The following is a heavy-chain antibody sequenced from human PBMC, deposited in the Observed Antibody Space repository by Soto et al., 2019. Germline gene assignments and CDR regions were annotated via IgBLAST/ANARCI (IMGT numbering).Heavy chain of an antibody. D-gene: IGHD6-13*01. CDR2: ISSSSSYI. J-gene: IGHJ4*02. CDR1: GFSFSDSA. V-gene: IGHV3-21*01. Sequence: GGSLRLSCAASGFSFSDSAMHWVRQAPGKGLEWVSSISSSSSYIYYADSVKGRFTISRDNAKNSLYLQMNSLRAEDTAVYYCARDASSSWSPPIDYWGQGTLVTVSS. CDR3: ARDASSSWSPPIDY.